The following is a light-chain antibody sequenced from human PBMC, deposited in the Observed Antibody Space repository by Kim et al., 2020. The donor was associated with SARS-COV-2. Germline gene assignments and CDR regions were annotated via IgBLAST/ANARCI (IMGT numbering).Light chain of an antibody. J-gene: IGKJ4*01. CDR3: QQYDNWPLT. Sequence: IVLAQSPATLSVSSGERAALSCRASQTVNSHLAWYQQKVGQSPRLLIYSASIRATGLSARFSGSGSGTEFTLTISGLQSEDSAVYYCQQYDNWPLTFGGGTKVEIK. V-gene: IGKV3-15*01. CDR2: SAS. CDR1: QTVNSH.